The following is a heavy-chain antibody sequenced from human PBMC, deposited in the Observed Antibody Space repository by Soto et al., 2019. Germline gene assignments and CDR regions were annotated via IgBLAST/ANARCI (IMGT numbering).Heavy chain of an antibody. CDR2: IYYSGST. D-gene: IGHD2-2*02. Sequence: SETLSLTGTVSGGSISSSSYYWGWIRQPPGKGLEWIGSIYYSGSTYYNPSLKSRVTISVDTSKNQFSLKLSCVTAADTAVYFCARHSAEFFVVVPAAIQKWYFDLWGRGTLVTVSS. CDR1: GGSISSSSYY. J-gene: IGHJ2*01. CDR3: ARHSAEFFVVVPAAIQKWYFDL. V-gene: IGHV4-39*01.